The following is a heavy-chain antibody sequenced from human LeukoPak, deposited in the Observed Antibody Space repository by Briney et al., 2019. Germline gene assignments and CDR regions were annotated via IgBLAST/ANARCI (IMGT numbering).Heavy chain of an antibody. CDR2: ISGSGFST. Sequence: PGGSLRLSCAASGFKLNNYAMSWVRQAPGKGLEWVSAISGSGFSTYYTDSVKGRFTISRDNSKNTLYLQMNTLRAEDTAVYYCAKALFYYGSGTSHGMDVWGQGTTVTVSS. J-gene: IGHJ6*02. V-gene: IGHV3-23*01. CDR1: GFKLNNYA. CDR3: AKALFYYGSGTSHGMDV. D-gene: IGHD3-10*01.